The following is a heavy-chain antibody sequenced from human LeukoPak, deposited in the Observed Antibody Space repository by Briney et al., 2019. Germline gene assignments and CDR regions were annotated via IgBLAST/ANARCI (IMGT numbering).Heavy chain of an antibody. D-gene: IGHD3-3*01. CDR2: INHSGST. CDR1: GGSFSGYY. J-gene: IGHJ5*02. Sequence: SETLSLTCAVYGGSFSGYYWSWIRQPPGKGLEWIGEINHSGSTNFNPSLKSRVTISVDTSKNQFSLKLSSVTAADTAVYYCARGPRVTIFGVVTIYNWFDPWGQGTLVTVSS. CDR3: ARGPRVTIFGVVTIYNWFDP. V-gene: IGHV4-34*01.